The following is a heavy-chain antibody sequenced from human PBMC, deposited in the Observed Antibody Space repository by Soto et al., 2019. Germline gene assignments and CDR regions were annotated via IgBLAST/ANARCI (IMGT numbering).Heavy chain of an antibody. V-gene: IGHV1-46*01. D-gene: IGHD3-22*01. J-gene: IGHJ5*02. Sequence: ASVKVSCKASGYTFTSYYMHWVRQAPGQGLEWMGIINPSGGSTSYAQKFQGRVTMTRDTSTSTVYMELSSLGSEDTAVYYCARGPRSPTYYYDSSGLSGGFDPWGQGTLVTVSS. CDR3: ARGPRSPTYYYDSSGLSGGFDP. CDR1: GYTFTSYY. CDR2: INPSGGST.